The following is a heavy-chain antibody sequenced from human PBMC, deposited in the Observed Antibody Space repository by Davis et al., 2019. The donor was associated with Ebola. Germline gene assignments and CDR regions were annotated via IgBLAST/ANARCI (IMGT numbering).Heavy chain of an antibody. CDR2: IKQDGSEK. D-gene: IGHD6-19*01. V-gene: IGHV3-7*01. CDR1: GFTFSSYW. Sequence: GGSLRLSCVASGFTFSSYWMSWVRQVPGKGLEWVANIKQDGSEKYYVDSVKGRFTISRDNAKNSLYLQMNSLRAEDTAVYYCASLGGWYYFDYWGQGTLVTVSS. CDR3: ASLGGWYYFDY. J-gene: IGHJ4*02.